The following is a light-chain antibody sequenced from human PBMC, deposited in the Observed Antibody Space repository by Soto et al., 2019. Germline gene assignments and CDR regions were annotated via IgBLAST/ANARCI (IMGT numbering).Light chain of an antibody. J-gene: IGKJ1*01. Sequence: DIVMTQSPLSLPVTPGEPASISCRSSQSLLHSNGYNYLDWYLQKPGQSPQLLIYLGSNRASGDPDRFSGSGSGTDFTLKISRVEAVDVVVYYCMQALQTPPWTFGQGTKVEIK. CDR3: MQALQTPPWT. CDR2: LGS. CDR1: QSLLHSNGYNY. V-gene: IGKV2-28*01.